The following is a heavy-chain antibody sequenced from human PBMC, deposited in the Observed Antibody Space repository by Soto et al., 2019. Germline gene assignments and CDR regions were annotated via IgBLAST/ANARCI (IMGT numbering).Heavy chain of an antibody. CDR1: GGTFSSYA. V-gene: IGHV1-69*12. D-gene: IGHD2-15*01. Sequence: QVQLVQSGAEVKKPGSSVKVSCKASGGTFSSYAISWVRQAPGQGLEWMGGIIPIFGTANYAQKFQGRVTITADESTSTAYMELSSLRSEDTAVCYCARDLGYCSGGSCYVWFDPWGQGTLVTVSS. CDR2: IIPIFGTA. CDR3: ARDLGYCSGGSCYVWFDP. J-gene: IGHJ5*02.